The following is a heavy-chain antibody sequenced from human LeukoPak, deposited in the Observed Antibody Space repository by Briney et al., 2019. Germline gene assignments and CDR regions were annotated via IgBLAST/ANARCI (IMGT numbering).Heavy chain of an antibody. CDR2: MHNGVHT. J-gene: IGHJ4*02. D-gene: IGHD4/OR15-4a*01. CDR1: GDSISSYF. CDR3: AATIKRDYGDTNLDH. V-gene: IGHV4-59*01. Sequence: SETLSLTCTVPGDSISSYFWSWIRQPPGKGLEWIGYMHNGVHTNYNPSLKSRVTISGDTSKNQVSLKLTSVTAADTAVYYCAATIKRDYGDTNLDHWGQGTLVTVSS.